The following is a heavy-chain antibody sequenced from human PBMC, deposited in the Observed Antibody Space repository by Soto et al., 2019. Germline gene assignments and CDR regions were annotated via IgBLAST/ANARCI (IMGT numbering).Heavy chain of an antibody. J-gene: IGHJ6*02. V-gene: IGHV4-31*03. Sequence: PSLTCTVSGGSISSGGYYWSWIRQHPGKGLEWIGYIYYSGSTYYNPSLKSRVTISVDTSKNQFSLKLSSVTAADTAVYYCARDTARGYYYGMDVWGQGTTVTVSS. CDR2: IYYSGST. CDR3: ARDTARGYYYGMDV. CDR1: GGSISSGGYY. D-gene: IGHD5-18*01.